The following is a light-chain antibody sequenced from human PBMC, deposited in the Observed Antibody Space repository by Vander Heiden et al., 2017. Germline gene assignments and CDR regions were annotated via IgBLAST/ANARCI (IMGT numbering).Light chain of an antibody. CDR2: DAS. CDR3: LQDNSYPYT. CDR1: QSISSW. V-gene: IGKV1-5*01. J-gene: IGKJ2*01. Sequence: DIQMTQSPSTLSASVGDRVTITCRASQSISSWLAWYQQKPGKAPKLLIYDASSLVSGVPSRFSGSGSGTEFTLTISSLQPDDFATYYCLQDNSYPYTFGQGTKLEIK.